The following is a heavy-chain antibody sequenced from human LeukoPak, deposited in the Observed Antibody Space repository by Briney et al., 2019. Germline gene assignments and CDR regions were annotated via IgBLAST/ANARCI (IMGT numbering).Heavy chain of an antibody. V-gene: IGHV4-38-2*02. CDR3: ARVTVVVITIDAFDI. D-gene: IGHD3-22*01. Sequence: SETLSLTCTVSGYSISSGYYWGWIRQPPGKGLEWIGSIYHSGSTYYNPSLKSRVTISVDTSKNQFSLKLSSVTAADTAVYYCARVTVVVITIDAFDIWGQGTMVTVSS. CDR2: IYHSGST. J-gene: IGHJ3*02. CDR1: GYSISSGYY.